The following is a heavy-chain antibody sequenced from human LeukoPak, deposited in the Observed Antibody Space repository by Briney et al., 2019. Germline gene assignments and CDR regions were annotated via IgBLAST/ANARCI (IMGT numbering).Heavy chain of an antibody. Sequence: GGSLRLAWAASGFTLSSYGADSVRQAPGKGVEWVAVIWYDGSNKYYADSVKGRFTISRDNSKNTLYLQMNSLRAEDTAVYYCAREDAFDIWGQGTMVTVSS. CDR2: IWYDGSNK. CDR3: AREDAFDI. V-gene: IGHV3-33*01. J-gene: IGHJ3*02. CDR1: GFTLSSYG.